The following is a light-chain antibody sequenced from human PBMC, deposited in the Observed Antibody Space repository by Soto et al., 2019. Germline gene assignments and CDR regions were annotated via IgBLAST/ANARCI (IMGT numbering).Light chain of an antibody. Sequence: EIVLTQSPATLSLSPGERATLSCMASQNVWSNYLAWYQQVPGQAPRLLIYDASTRATVVPDRFTGSGSGTDFTLTISRLEPEDFAVYYCQRYGTSPPYTFGQGTKLEI. CDR3: QRYGTSPPYT. J-gene: IGKJ2*01. CDR2: DAS. V-gene: IGKV3-20*01. CDR1: QNVWSNY.